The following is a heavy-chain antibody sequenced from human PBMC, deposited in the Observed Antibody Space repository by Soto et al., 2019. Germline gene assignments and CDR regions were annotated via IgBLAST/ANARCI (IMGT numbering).Heavy chain of an antibody. V-gene: IGHV3-23*01. CDR2: ISGSGGTT. CDR3: AASYCSGGSCYSSSHYYCYYMDV. D-gene: IGHD2-15*01. J-gene: IGHJ6*03. Sequence: EVQLLESGGGLVQPGGSLRLSCAASGFTFSNYAMSWVRQAPGKGLEWVSDISGSGGTTYYADSVKGRFTISRDNSKNTLYLQMNSLRAEDTAVYYCAASYCSGGSCYSSSHYYCYYMDVWGKGTTVTVSS. CDR1: GFTFSNYA.